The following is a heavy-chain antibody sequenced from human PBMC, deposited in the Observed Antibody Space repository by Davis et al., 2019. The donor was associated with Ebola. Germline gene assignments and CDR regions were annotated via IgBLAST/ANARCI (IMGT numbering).Heavy chain of an antibody. CDR1: GYSFTSYW. Sequence: GESLKISCTGSGYSFTSYWISWVRQMPGKGLEWMGRIDPSDSYTNYSPSFQGHVTISADKSISTAYLQWSSLKASDTAMYYCARHEGSSGWLDYYYGRDVWGQGTTVTVSS. D-gene: IGHD6-19*01. V-gene: IGHV5-10-1*01. CDR3: ARHEGSSGWLDYYYGRDV. J-gene: IGHJ6*02. CDR2: IDPSDSYT.